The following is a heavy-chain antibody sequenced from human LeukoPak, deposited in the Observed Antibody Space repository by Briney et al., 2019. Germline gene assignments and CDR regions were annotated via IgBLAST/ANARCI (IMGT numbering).Heavy chain of an antibody. CDR3: AREGGRVVIGTFDH. CDR1: GITFSGSG. CDR2: IQCDESSK. Sequence: GGSLRLSCVASGITFSGSGMHWVRQAPGKGLEWVAFIQCDESSKYYADSVKGRFTISRDNSKNTVYLQMYSLRGEDTAAYYCAREGGRVVIGTFDHWGQGTLVTVSS. D-gene: IGHD1/OR15-1a*01. V-gene: IGHV3-30*02. J-gene: IGHJ4*02.